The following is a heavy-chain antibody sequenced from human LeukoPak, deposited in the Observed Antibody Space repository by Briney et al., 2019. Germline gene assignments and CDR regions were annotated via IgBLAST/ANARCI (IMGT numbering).Heavy chain of an antibody. CDR1: GGSISSYY. CDR2: IYYSGST. J-gene: IGHJ4*02. V-gene: IGHV4-59*01. D-gene: IGHD6-6*01. CDR3: ARGAYSSSTPRY. Sequence: SETLSLTCTVSGGSISSYYWCWIRQPPGNGLEWIGYIYYSGSTNYNPSLKSRVTISVDTSKNQFSLKLSSVTAADTAVYYCARGAYSSSTPRYWGQGTLVTVSS.